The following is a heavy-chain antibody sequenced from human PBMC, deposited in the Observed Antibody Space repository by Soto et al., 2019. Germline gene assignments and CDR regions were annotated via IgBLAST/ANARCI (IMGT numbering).Heavy chain of an antibody. V-gene: IGHV3-74*01. D-gene: IGHD3-10*01. CDR1: GFTFSSYW. J-gene: IGHJ4*02. CDR2: INSDGSST. CDR3: AVPGVTSHFSLDY. Sequence: EVQLVESGGGLVQPGGSLRLSCAASGFTFSSYWMHWVRQAPGKGLVWVSRINSDGSSTSYADSVKGRFTISRDNAKNTLYLQMNSLRAEDTAVYYCAVPGVTSHFSLDYWGQGTLVTVSS.